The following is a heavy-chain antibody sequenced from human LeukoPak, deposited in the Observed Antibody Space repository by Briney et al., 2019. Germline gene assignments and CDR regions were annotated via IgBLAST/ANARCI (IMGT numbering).Heavy chain of an antibody. Sequence: PSETLSLTCAVSGGSISSGGYSWSWIRQPPGKGLEWIGYIYHSGSTYYNPSLKSRVTISVDTSRNQFSLKLSSVTAADTAVYYCARRSYYDSSGYYYYWGQGTLVTVSS. CDR2: IYHSGST. CDR3: ARRSYYDSSGYYYY. D-gene: IGHD3-22*01. J-gene: IGHJ4*02. CDR1: GGSISSGGYS. V-gene: IGHV4-30-2*01.